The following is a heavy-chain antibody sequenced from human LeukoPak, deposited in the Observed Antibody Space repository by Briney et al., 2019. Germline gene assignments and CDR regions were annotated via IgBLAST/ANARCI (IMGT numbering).Heavy chain of an antibody. CDR2: IYYSGTS. CDR1: GGSISSSIYY. CDR3: ARHRRTCSWPHEFDP. V-gene: IGHV4-39*01. D-gene: IGHD6-13*01. Sequence: SETLSLTCTVSGGSISSSIYYWGWIRQSPGKGLEWIGSIYYSGTSYYNPSLKSRVTIYVDTSKNQFSLKLSSVTAADTALYYCARHRRTCSWPHEFDPWGQGTLVTVSS. J-gene: IGHJ5*02.